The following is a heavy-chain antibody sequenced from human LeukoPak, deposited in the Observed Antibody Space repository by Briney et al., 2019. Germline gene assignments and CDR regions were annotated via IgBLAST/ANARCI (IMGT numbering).Heavy chain of an antibody. Sequence: PGGSLRLSCEVSGLTFSNVWMHWVCQTPGQGLVWVCRINTAGSTVYADPVKGRFTISRDNAKNMVYLQMNSLRTEDTAVYYCASFRDTDYWGRGTMVTVSS. CDR1: GLTFSNVW. D-gene: IGHD4-11*01. CDR2: INTAGST. J-gene: IGHJ3*01. V-gene: IGHV3-74*01. CDR3: ASFRDTDY.